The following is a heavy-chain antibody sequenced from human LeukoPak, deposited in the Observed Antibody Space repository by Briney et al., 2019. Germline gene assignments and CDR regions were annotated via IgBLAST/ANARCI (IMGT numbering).Heavy chain of an antibody. D-gene: IGHD6-13*01. CDR2: ISSGATSI. CDR1: GFTFSSYE. J-gene: IGHJ3*02. V-gene: IGHV3-48*03. Sequence: GGSLRLSCAASGFTFSSYEMNWVRQTPRMRLEWIAYISSGATSIYYADSVKGRFNISRDNAKNSLNLQMNSLRAEDTAVYYCATNSRVSYAFAIWGQGAMVTVSA. CDR3: ATNSRVSYAFAI.